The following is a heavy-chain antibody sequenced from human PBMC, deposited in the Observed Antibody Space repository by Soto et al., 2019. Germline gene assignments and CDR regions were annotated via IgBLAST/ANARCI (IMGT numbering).Heavy chain of an antibody. D-gene: IGHD6-6*01. V-gene: IGHV3-23*01. CDR1: GFTFNSYA. Sequence: GGSLRLSCAASGFTFNSYAMNWVRQAPGKGLAWVSAIGTDGNTYYANSVKGRFTISRDNSRTTLYLQMNSLRVEDTALYYCVRKYPGTRPFDYWGQGTLVTVS. CDR3: VRKYPGTRPFDY. J-gene: IGHJ4*01. CDR2: IGTDGNT.